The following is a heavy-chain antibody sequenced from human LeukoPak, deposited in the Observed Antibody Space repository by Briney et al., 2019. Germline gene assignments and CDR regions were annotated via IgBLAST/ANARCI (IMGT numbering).Heavy chain of an antibody. CDR2: INPNSGGT. V-gene: IGHV1-2*02. Sequence: ASVKVSCEASGYTFTGYYMHWVRQAPGQGLEWMGWINPNSGGTNYAQKFQGRVTMTRDTSISTAYMELSRLRSDDTAVYYCARTSNIAVAGRDLDYWGQGTLVTVSS. CDR1: GYTFTGYY. D-gene: IGHD6-19*01. CDR3: ARTSNIAVAGRDLDY. J-gene: IGHJ4*02.